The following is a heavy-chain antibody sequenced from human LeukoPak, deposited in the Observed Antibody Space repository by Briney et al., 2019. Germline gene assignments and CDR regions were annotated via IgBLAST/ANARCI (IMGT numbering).Heavy chain of an antibody. CDR1: GGSLSGYY. CDR2: INHSGST. J-gene: IGHJ3*02. V-gene: IGHV4-34*01. CDR3: ARVRGDAFDI. Sequence: PSETLSLTCAVYGGSLSGYYWSWIRQPPGKGLEWIGEINHSGSTNYNPSLKSRVTISVDTSKNQFSLKLSSVTAADTAVYYCARVRGDAFDIWGQGTMVTVSS. D-gene: IGHD1-26*01.